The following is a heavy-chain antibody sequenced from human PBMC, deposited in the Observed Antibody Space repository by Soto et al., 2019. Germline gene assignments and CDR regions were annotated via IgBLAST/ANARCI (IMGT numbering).Heavy chain of an antibody. CDR1: GFTFSHYA. V-gene: IGHV3-30-3*01. CDR3: ARELWSTGFDSGMDV. Sequence: QVQLLESGGGVVQPGGSLRLSCGASGFTFSHYAMHWVRQAPGKGLEWVADISYDGNKRAYADSVTGRFTISRDNSKNALYLQLNSMRGEDMAVYYCARELWSTGFDSGMDVWAQGTTVTAS. CDR2: ISYDGNKR. D-gene: IGHD3-3*01. J-gene: IGHJ6*02.